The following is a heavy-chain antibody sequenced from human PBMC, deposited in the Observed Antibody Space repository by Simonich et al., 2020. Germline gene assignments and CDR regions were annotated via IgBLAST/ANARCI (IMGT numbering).Heavy chain of an antibody. CDR2: KNPNSGNT. Sequence: QVQLVQSGAEVKKPGASVKVSCKASGYTFTSYDINWVRQATGQGLEWMGWKNPNSGNTGYAQKFQGRVTMTRNTSISTAYMELSSLRSEDTAVYYCARARYCSSTSCYNWFDPWGQGTLVTVSS. CDR1: GYTFTSYD. D-gene: IGHD2-2*01. V-gene: IGHV1-8*02. CDR3: ARARYCSSTSCYNWFDP. J-gene: IGHJ5*02.